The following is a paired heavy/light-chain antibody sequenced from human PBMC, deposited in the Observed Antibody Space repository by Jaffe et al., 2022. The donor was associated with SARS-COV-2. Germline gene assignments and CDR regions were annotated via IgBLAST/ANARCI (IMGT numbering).Heavy chain of an antibody. CDR2: IYTSGST. V-gene: IGHV4-4*07. Sequence: QVQLQESGPGLVKPSETLSLTCTVSGGSISSYYWSWIRQPAGKGLEWIGRIYTSGSTNYNPSLKSRVTMSVDTSKNQFSLKLSSVTAADTAVYYCARSSSSWQITFDYWGQGTLVTVSS. D-gene: IGHD6-6*01. J-gene: IGHJ4*02. CDR3: ARSSSSWQITFDY. CDR1: GGSISSYY.
Light chain of an antibody. V-gene: IGLV3-1*01. J-gene: IGLJ2*01. CDR2: QDS. CDR3: QAWDSSPDVV. Sequence: SYELTQPPSVSVSPGQTASITCSGDKLGDKYACWYQQKPGQSPVLVIYQDSKRPSGIPERFSGSNSGNTATLTISGTQAMDEADYYCQAWDSSPDVVFGGGTKLTVL. CDR1: KLGDKY.